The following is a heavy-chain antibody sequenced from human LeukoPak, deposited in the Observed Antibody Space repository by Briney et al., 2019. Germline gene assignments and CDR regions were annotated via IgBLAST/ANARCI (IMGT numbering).Heavy chain of an antibody. D-gene: IGHD2-15*01. CDR1: GGSFSGYY. Sequence: KPSETLSLTCAVYGGSFSGYYWSWIRQPPGKGLEWIGEINHSGSTNYNPSLKSRVTISVDTSKNQFSLKLSSVTAADTAVYYCARQWVKCSGGSCYSGWFDPWGQGTLVTVSS. CDR2: INHSGST. CDR3: ARQWVKCSGGSCYSGWFDP. J-gene: IGHJ5*02. V-gene: IGHV4-34*01.